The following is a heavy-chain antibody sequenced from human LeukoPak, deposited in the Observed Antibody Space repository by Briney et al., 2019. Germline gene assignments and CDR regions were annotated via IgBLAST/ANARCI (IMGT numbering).Heavy chain of an antibody. CDR1: GYTLTELS. CDR2: FDPEDGET. D-gene: IGHD6-13*01. J-gene: IGHJ5*02. Sequence: ASVKVSCKVSGYTLTELSMHWVRQAPGKGLEWMGGFDPEDGETIYAQKFQGRVTITADESTSTAYMELSSLRSEDTAVYYCARGSVAAAGPYNWFDPWGQGTLVTVSS. V-gene: IGHV1-24*01. CDR3: ARGSVAAAGPYNWFDP.